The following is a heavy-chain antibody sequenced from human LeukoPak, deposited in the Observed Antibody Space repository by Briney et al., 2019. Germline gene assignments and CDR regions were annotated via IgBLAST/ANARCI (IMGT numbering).Heavy chain of an antibody. D-gene: IGHD6-13*01. CDR3: ARNSASWAAAGIGFDY. J-gene: IGHJ4*02. Sequence: GGSLRLSCAASGFTFSSYAMHWVRQAPGKGLEWVAVISYDGSNKYYADSVKGRFTISRDNSKNTLHLQMNSLRAEDTAVYYCARNSASWAAAGIGFDYWGQGTLVTVSS. V-gene: IGHV3-30*04. CDR2: ISYDGSNK. CDR1: GFTFSSYA.